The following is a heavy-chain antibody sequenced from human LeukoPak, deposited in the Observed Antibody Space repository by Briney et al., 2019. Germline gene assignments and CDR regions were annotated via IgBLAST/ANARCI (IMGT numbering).Heavy chain of an antibody. J-gene: IGHJ5*02. V-gene: IGHV5-51*01. D-gene: IGHD4-17*01. CDR1: GYSFTSYW. CDR3: ATTLRLDYGDYGWFDP. CDR2: IYPGDSDT. Sequence: GESLKISCKGSGYSFTSYWIGWVRQMPGKGLEWMGIIYPGDSDTRYSPSFQGQVTISADKSISTAYLQWSSLKASDTAMYYCATTLRLDYGDYGWFDPWGQGTLVTVSS.